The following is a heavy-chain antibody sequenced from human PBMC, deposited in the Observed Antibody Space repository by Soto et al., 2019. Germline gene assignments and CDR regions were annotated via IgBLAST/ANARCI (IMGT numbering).Heavy chain of an antibody. CDR3: ARLRIATNNYKWFDP. V-gene: IGHV4-31*03. CDR2: IYVTGAV. D-gene: IGHD2-21*01. Sequence: SETLSLTCIVSGAALNSGNYYWSCIRQVPGKGLEWIGHIYVTGAVDYNPSLRDRITISQDTSERQFSLNLRLVTAADTAVYYCARLRIATNNYKWFDPWGQGTLVTVSS. J-gene: IGHJ5*02. CDR1: GAALNSGNYY.